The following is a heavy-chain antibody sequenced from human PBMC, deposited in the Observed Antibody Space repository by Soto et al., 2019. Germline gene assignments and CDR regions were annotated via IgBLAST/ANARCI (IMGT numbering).Heavy chain of an antibody. V-gene: IGHV4-39*01. CDR3: ARLEMVRGVIISYYYGMDA. CDR1: GGSITSSSYS. CDR2: IYNSGST. J-gene: IGHJ6*02. D-gene: IGHD3-10*01. Sequence: SETLSLTCTVSGGSITSSSYSWGWIRQPPGKELEWIGSIYNSGSTYYHTSLNSRVTISVDTSKNQRSLKLSSVTAADMSVYYCARLEMVRGVIISYYYGMDAWGQGTTVT.